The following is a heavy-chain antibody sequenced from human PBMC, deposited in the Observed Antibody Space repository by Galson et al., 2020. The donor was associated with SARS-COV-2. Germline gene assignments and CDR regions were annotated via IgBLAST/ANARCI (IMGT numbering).Heavy chain of an antibody. V-gene: IGHV3-64D*06. D-gene: IGHD2-2*01. Sequence: ESLKIPCYAPGFIFRDYAMHWVRQAPGQGLEYVSAISSNGETSFYADSVNGRFTMSRDNSKNMFYLQMTALRLEDTAFYFCLSYSSTRQNHWGQGTLVTVSS. J-gene: IGHJ5*02. CDR2: ISSNGETS. CDR3: LSYSSTRQNH. CDR1: GFIFRDYA.